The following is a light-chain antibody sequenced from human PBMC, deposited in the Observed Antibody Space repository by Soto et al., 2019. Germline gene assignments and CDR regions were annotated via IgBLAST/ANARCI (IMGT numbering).Light chain of an antibody. CDR1: QSVSSSY. Sequence: EIVLTQSPGTLSLSPGERATLSCRASQSVSSSYLAWYQQKPGQAPRLLIYGASSSATGIPYRFSGSGSATKYTITISRREHDDDVMFYCQQFGNSPLLTFGGGTKVEIK. CDR3: QQFGNSPLLT. CDR2: GAS. J-gene: IGKJ4*01. V-gene: IGKV3-20*01.